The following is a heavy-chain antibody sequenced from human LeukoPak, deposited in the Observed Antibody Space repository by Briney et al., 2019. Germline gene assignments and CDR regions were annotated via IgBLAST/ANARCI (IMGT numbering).Heavy chain of an antibody. V-gene: IGHV3-7*01. Sequence: PGGSPRLSCEASGYTFTNNWMTWFRQAPGKGLEWVANVNEDGSEQNYLDSVKGRFTISRDNAKNSVYLQMNNLRVEETAVYYCARGRGWIDPWGQGTLVTVSS. CDR1: GYTFTNNW. D-gene: IGHD5-24*01. J-gene: IGHJ5*02. CDR2: VNEDGSEQ. CDR3: ARGRGWIDP.